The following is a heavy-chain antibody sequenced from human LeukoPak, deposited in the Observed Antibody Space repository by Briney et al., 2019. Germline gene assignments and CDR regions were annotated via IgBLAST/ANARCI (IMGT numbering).Heavy chain of an antibody. J-gene: IGHJ4*02. D-gene: IGHD6-13*01. CDR1: GGSISSGGYY. V-gene: IGHV4-31*03. Sequence: SQTLSLTCTVSGGSISSGGYYWSWIRQHPGKGLELIGYIYYSGSTYYNPSLKSRVTISVDTSKNQFSLKLSSVTAADTAVYYCARGRWKAAAGTAFDYWGQGTLVTVSS. CDR2: IYYSGST. CDR3: ARGRWKAAAGTAFDY.